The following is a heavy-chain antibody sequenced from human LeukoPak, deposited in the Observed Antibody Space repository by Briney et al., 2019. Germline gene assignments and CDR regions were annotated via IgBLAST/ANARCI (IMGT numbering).Heavy chain of an antibody. CDR2: IKSKTDGGTT. D-gene: IGHD2-21*02. CDR1: GFTFSSYA. V-gene: IGHV3-15*01. J-gene: IGHJ4*02. Sequence: GGSLRLSCAASGFTFSSYAMHWVRQAPGKGLEWVGRIKSKTDGGTTDYAAPVKGRFTISRDDSKNTLYLQMNSLKTEDTAVYYCTTDRGGDCPPGDYWGQGTLVTVSS. CDR3: TTDRGGDCPPGDY.